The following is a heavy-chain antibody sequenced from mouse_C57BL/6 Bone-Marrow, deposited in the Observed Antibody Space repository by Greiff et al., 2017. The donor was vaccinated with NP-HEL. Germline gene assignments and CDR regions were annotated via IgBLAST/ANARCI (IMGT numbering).Heavy chain of an antibody. J-gene: IGHJ2*01. CDR3: ARVPGKDYFDY. CDR2: INPGSGGT. CDR1: GYAFTNYL. V-gene: IGHV1-54*01. Sequence: VQLQQSGAELVRPGTSVKVSCKASGYAFTNYLIEWVKQRPGQGLEWIGVINPGSGGTNYNEKFKGKATLTADKSSSTAYMQLSSLTSEDSAVYFCARVPGKDYFDYWGQGTTLTVSS.